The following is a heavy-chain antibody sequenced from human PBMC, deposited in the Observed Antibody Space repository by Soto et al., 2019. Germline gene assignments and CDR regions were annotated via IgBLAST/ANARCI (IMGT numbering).Heavy chain of an antibody. V-gene: IGHV4-34*01. CDR2: INHSGST. J-gene: IGHJ3*02. D-gene: IGHD5-18*01. CDR3: ATDSGYSYGGVI. CDR1: GGSFSGYY. Sequence: QVQLQQWGAGLLKPSETLSLTCAVYGGSFSGYYWSWIRQPPGKGLEWMGEINHSGSTNYNPSLKSRVTISVDTSKNQFSLKLSSVTAADTAVYYCATDSGYSYGGVIWGQGTMVTVSS.